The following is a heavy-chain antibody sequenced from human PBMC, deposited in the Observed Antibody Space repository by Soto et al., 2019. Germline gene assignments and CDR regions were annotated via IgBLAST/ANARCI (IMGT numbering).Heavy chain of an antibody. D-gene: IGHD3-22*01. CDR1: GYTFTSYG. V-gene: IGHV1-18*01. J-gene: IGHJ5*02. CDR3: ARVARYYDSRGLGFDP. CDR2: ISAYNGNT. Sequence: QVQLVQSGAEVKKPGVSVKVSCKASGYTFTSYGISWVRQAPGQGLEWMGWISAYNGNTNYAQKLQGRVTMTTDTSTSTAYMELRSLRSDDTAVYYCARVARYYDSRGLGFDPWGQGTLVTVSS.